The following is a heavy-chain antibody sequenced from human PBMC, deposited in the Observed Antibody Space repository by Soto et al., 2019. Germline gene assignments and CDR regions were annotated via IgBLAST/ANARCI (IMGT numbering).Heavy chain of an antibody. CDR1: GYTFTSYA. Sequence: ASVKVSCKASGYTFTSYAMHWVRQAPGQRLEWMGWTNAGNGNTKYSQKFQGRVTITRDTSASTAYMELSSLRSEDTAVYYCARDGFMGYSSGSFDYWGQGTLVTVSS. CDR3: ARDGFMGYSSGSFDY. D-gene: IGHD6-19*01. V-gene: IGHV1-3*01. J-gene: IGHJ4*02. CDR2: TNAGNGNT.